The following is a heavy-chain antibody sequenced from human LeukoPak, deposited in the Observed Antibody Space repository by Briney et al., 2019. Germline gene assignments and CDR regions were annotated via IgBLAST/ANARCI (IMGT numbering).Heavy chain of an antibody. V-gene: IGHV3-53*01. J-gene: IGHJ4*02. D-gene: IGHD3-9*01. CDR3: ARGGDHYDILTGYYWSFDY. CDR1: GFTVSSNY. Sequence: PGGSLRLSCATSGFTVSSNYMSWVRQAPGKGLEWVSVIYSGGSTYYADSVKGRFTISGDNSKNTLYLQMNSLRAEDTAVYYCARGGDHYDILTGYYWSFDYWGQGTLVTVSS. CDR2: IYSGGST.